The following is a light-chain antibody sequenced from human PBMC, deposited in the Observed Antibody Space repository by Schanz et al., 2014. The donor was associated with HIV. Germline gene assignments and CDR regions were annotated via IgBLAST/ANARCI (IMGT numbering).Light chain of an antibody. Sequence: EVVLTQSPGTLSLSPGESATLSCRASQSISSNLAWYQQKPGRAPRLLIYGASTRVTGIPARFSGSGSGTDFTLTISSLGPEDFALYYCQQRSTWPWTFGQGTKVEIK. CDR2: GAS. V-gene: IGKV3-11*01. CDR3: QQRSTWPWT. CDR1: QSISSN. J-gene: IGKJ1*01.